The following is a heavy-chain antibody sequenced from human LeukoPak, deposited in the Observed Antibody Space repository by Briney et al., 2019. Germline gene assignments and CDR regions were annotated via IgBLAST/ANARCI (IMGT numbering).Heavy chain of an antibody. CDR1: GDSVSSNSAA. CDR2: TYYRSKWYN. CDR3: ARHYYDSSGHPIFDY. Sequence: SPTLSLTCAISGDSVSSNSAAWNWIRQSPSRGLEWLGRTYYRSKWYNDYAVSVKSRITINPDISKNQFSLQLNSVTPEDTAVYYCARHYYDSSGHPIFDYWGQGTLVTVSS. D-gene: IGHD3-22*01. V-gene: IGHV6-1*01. J-gene: IGHJ4*02.